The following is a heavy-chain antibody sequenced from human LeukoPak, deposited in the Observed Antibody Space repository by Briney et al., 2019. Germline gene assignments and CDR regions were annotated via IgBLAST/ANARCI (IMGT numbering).Heavy chain of an antibody. V-gene: IGHV1-69*06. CDR2: IIPVFGTT. Sequence: SVKVSCKASGYTFTSYGISWVRQAPGQGLEWMGGIIPVFGTTSYAQKSQDRITITADKTTYTAFMELSSLGSEDTAVYYCARAVTSNILGAFDIWGRGTLVTVSS. J-gene: IGHJ3*02. CDR3: ARAVTSNILGAFDI. CDR1: GYTFTSYG. D-gene: IGHD2-21*02.